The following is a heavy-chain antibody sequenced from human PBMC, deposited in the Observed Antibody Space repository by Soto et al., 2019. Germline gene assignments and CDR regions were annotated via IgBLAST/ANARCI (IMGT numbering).Heavy chain of an antibody. CDR3: ARVPRPNYDFWSGYSNWFDP. CDR2: IIPIFGTA. V-gene: IGHV1-69*13. J-gene: IGHJ5*02. Sequence: ASVKVSCKASGGTFSSYAISWVRQAPGQGLEWMGGIIPIFGTANYAQKFQGRVTITADESTSTAYMELSSLRSEDTAVYYCARVPRPNYDFWSGYSNWFDPWGQGTLVTVSS. D-gene: IGHD3-3*01. CDR1: GGTFSSYA.